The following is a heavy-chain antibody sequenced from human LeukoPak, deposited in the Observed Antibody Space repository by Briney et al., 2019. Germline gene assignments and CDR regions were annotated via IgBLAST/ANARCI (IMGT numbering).Heavy chain of an antibody. J-gene: IGHJ3*02. D-gene: IGHD6-6*01. V-gene: IGHV3-23*01. CDR3: AKGTTWSSSSLWNDAFDI. Sequence: PGGSLRLSCAASGFTFGSYAMSWVRQAPGKGLEWVSAISGSGGSTYYADSVKGRFTISRDNSKNTLYLQMNSLRAEDTAVYYCAKGTTWSSSSLWNDAFDIWGQGTMVTVSS. CDR1: GFTFGSYA. CDR2: ISGSGGST.